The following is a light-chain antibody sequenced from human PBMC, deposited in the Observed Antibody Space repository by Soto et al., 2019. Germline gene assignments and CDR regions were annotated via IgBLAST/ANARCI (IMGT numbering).Light chain of an antibody. CDR1: QSVSSN. V-gene: IGKV3-20*01. J-gene: IGKJ1*01. Sequence: EVVFTQSPATLSLSPGEGATLSCRASQSVSSNLAWYQQKPGQAPRLLIYGVSNRATGIPARFSGSGSGTDFTLTISRLQPEDFAVYYCQQYGGLPRTFGQGTKVDIK. CDR2: GVS. CDR3: QQYGGLPRT.